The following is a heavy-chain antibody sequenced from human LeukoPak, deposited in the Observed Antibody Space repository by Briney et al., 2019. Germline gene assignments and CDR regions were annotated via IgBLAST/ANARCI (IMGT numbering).Heavy chain of an antibody. CDR3: ARVPIYDSSGYGEYYFDY. CDR1: GFTFSSYS. Sequence: PGGSLRLSCAASGFTFSSYSMNWVRQAPGKGLEWVSSISSSSSYIYYADSVKGRFTISRDNAKNSLYLQMNSLRAEDTAIYYCARVPIYDSSGYGEYYFDYWGQGTLVTVSS. V-gene: IGHV3-21*01. J-gene: IGHJ4*02. CDR2: ISSSSSYI. D-gene: IGHD3-22*01.